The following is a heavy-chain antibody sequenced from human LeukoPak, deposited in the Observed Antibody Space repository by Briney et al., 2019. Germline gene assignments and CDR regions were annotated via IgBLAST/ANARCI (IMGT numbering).Heavy chain of an antibody. J-gene: IGHJ4*02. Sequence: PSETLSLTCTVSGGSISSGGYFWSWIRQHPGKGLEWIGSISSSGSTLYSPSLKRRVTISVDTSKNQFSLKLSSVTAADTAVYYCARADNLNAFDYWGLGTRVTVSS. CDR2: ISSSGST. CDR3: ARADNLNAFDY. CDR1: GGSISSGGYF. D-gene: IGHD1-1*01. V-gene: IGHV4-31*03.